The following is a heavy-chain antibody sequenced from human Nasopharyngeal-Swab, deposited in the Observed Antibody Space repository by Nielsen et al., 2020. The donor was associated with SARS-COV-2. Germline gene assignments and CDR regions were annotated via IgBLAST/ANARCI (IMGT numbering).Heavy chain of an antibody. Sequence: GESLKISFAASGFTFSGYGMHWVRQAPGKGLEWVAVISYDGSNKYYADSVKGRFTISRDNSKNTLYLQMNSLRAEDTAVYYCARAIRGYSSYYFDYWGQGTLVTVSS. CDR2: ISYDGSNK. CDR3: ARAIRGYSSYYFDY. J-gene: IGHJ4*02. V-gene: IGHV3-30*03. D-gene: IGHD5-18*01. CDR1: GFTFSGYG.